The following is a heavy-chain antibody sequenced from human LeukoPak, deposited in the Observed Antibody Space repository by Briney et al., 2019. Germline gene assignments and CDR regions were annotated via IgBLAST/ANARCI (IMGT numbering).Heavy chain of an antibody. V-gene: IGHV1-2*02. Sequence: ASVKVSCKASGYTFTGYYMHWVRQAPGQGLEWMGWINPNSGGTNYAQKSQGRVTMTRDTSISTAYMELSRLRSDDTAVYYCARDRMNIVVVPAPPLYYMDVWGKGTTVTVSS. CDR2: INPNSGGT. CDR3: ARDRMNIVVVPAPPLYYMDV. D-gene: IGHD2-2*01. J-gene: IGHJ6*03. CDR1: GYTFTGYY.